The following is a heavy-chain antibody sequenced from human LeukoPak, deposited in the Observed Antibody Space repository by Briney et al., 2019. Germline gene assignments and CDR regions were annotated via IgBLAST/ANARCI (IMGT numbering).Heavy chain of an antibody. J-gene: IGHJ6*03. CDR2: IYTSGST. D-gene: IGHD2-2*01. CDR3: ARDRYCSSTSCSPGRDYYYYMDV. CDR1: GGSISSYY. V-gene: IGHV4-4*07. Sequence: SETLSLTCTVSGGSISSYYWSWIRQPAGKGLEWIGRIYTSGSTNYNPSLKSRVTMSVDTSKNQFSLKLSSVTAADTAVYYCARDRYCSSTSCSPGRDYYYYMDVWGKGTAVTVSS.